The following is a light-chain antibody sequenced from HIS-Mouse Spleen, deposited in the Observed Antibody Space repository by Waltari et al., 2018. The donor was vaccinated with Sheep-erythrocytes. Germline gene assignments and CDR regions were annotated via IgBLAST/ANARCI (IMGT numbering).Light chain of an antibody. CDR2: EGS. V-gene: IGLV2-23*01. CDR3: CSYAGSSTPWV. CDR1: SSDVGSYNL. J-gene: IGLJ3*02. Sequence: QSALTQPASGSGSPGQSITIPCTGTSSDVGSYNLVSRYQQHPGKAPKLMIDEGSKRPSGVSNRFSGSKSGNTASLTISGLQAEDEADYYCCSYAGSSTPWVFGGGTKLTVL.